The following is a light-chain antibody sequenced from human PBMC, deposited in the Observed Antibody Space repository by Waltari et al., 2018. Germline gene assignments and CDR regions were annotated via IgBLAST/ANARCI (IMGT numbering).Light chain of an antibody. J-gene: IGLJ2*01. V-gene: IGLV2-23*01. CDR3: CSYAGSNTLI. CDR1: SSDVGSYNL. Sequence: QSALTQPASVSGSPGQSITISCTGTSSDVGSYNLVSWYQQHPGKAPKFMIYEGSQRPSGVSSRLSGSKSCNTASLTISGLQAEDEADYYCCSYAGSNTLIFGGGTKLTVL. CDR2: EGS.